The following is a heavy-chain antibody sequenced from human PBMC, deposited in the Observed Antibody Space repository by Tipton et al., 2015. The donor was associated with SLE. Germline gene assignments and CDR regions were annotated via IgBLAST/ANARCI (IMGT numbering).Heavy chain of an antibody. CDR2: VSRSGAA. J-gene: IGHJ3*01. D-gene: IGHD3-22*01. Sequence: TLSLTCSVSGGSISPFYWSWMRQTPGKGLEWIGQVSRSGAADYSPSLKSRVSISVDTSKNQFSLRLNSVTPADTAVYFCTRGPVGSGSYSSSDAGDFWGRGTMVTVSS. CDR3: TRGPVGSGSYSSSDAGDF. CDR1: GGSISPFY. V-gene: IGHV4-59*01.